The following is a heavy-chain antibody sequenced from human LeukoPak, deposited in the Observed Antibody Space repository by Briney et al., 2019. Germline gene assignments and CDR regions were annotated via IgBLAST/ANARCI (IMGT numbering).Heavy chain of an antibody. CDR1: GGSSTNYF. J-gene: IGHJ4*02. Sequence: SETLSLTCVLYGGSSTNYFWSWIRQPPGKGLEWIGEINRSASTNYNPSLKSRVTISIDTSKNQFSLKLSSVTAADTAVYYCARVSGYCDHWGQGTLVTVSS. D-gene: IGHD2-15*01. CDR3: ARVSGYCDH. CDR2: INRSAST. V-gene: IGHV4-34*01.